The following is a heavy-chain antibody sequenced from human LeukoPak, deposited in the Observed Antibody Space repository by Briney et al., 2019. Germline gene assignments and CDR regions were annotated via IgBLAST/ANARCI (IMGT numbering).Heavy chain of an antibody. CDR3: ARVSGATSFGNYWFDS. CDR1: GYTFTAYY. CDR2: INPNSGAT. V-gene: IGHV1-2*02. J-gene: IGHJ5*01. Sequence: ASVKVSCKASGYTFTAYYIHWVRQAPGQGLEWMGWINPNSGATNHAQNFQARVAMTRDTSISTAYMELSSLRSDDTAVYYCARVSGATSFGNYWFDSWGRGTLVTVSS. D-gene: IGHD3-10*01.